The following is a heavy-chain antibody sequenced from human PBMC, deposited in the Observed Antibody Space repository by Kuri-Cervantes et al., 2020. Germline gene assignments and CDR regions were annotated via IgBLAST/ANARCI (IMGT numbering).Heavy chain of an antibody. CDR1: GFTFSLYS. V-gene: IGHV3-48*01. J-gene: IGHJ4*02. CDR3: ARLVSSGYYYFDY. CDR2: ISPSSDTV. D-gene: IGHD3-22*01. Sequence: GGSLRLSWAGSGFTFSLYSLNWVRQAPGKGLEWVSYISPSSDTVYYADSVKGRFTISRDNARDSVYLQMNSLRAEDTAIYYCARLVSSGYYYFDYWGQGTPVTVSS.